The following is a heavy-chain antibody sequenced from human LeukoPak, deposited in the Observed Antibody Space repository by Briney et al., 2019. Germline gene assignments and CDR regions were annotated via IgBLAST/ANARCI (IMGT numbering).Heavy chain of an antibody. CDR2: IYYSGST. Sequence: SETLSLTCTVSGGSISSYYWSWIRQPPGKGLEWIGYIYYSGSTNYNPSLKSRVTISVDTSKNQFSLKLSSVTAADTAVYYCARDLGAAAGIDYWSQGTLVTVSS. D-gene: IGHD6-13*01. CDR1: GGSISSYY. CDR3: ARDLGAAAGIDY. J-gene: IGHJ4*02. V-gene: IGHV4-59*01.